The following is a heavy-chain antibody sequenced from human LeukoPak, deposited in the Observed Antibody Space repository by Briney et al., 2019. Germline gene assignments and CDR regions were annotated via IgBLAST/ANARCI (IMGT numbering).Heavy chain of an antibody. D-gene: IGHD5-12*01. CDR3: AKTHYDLLDV. V-gene: IGHV3-23*01. CDR1: GFSFSTSP. CDR2: MNNGPGAT. J-gene: IGHJ6*02. Sequence: GGSLRLSCAASGFSFSTSPMSWVRQPPRKGLEWVSAMNNGPGATFYRDSVRGRFTISRDDSKSTLYLQMNSLRAEDTGTYYCAKTHYDLLDVWGQGTTVTVSS.